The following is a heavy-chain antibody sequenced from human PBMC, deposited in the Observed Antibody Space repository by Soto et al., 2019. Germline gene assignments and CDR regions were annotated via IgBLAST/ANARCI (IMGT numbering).Heavy chain of an antibody. D-gene: IGHD3-3*01. CDR1: GYTFTSYY. Sequence: GASVKVSCKASGYTFTSYYMHWVRQAPGQGLEWMGIINPSGGSTSYAQKFQGRVTMTRDTSTSTVYMELSSLRSEDTAVYYCAREELVNDFWSGYYAFDYWGQGTLVTVSS. V-gene: IGHV1-46*01. CDR3: AREELVNDFWSGYYAFDY. J-gene: IGHJ4*02. CDR2: INPSGGST.